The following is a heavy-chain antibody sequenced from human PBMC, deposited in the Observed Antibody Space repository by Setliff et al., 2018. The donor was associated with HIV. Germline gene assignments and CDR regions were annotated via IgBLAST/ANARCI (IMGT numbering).Heavy chain of an antibody. V-gene: IGHV4-39*01. J-gene: IGHJ4*01. CDR2: IYYGGTT. Sequence: GSLRLSCAASGFTFSSYWMSWVRQAPGKGLEWIGNIYYGGTTYYNPSLKSRVTISVDASKNQVSLNLISVTAADTAVYYCARQEPFGGTPEGDYWGPGTLVTVSS. CDR3: ARQEPFGGTPEGDY. CDR1: GFTFSSYW. D-gene: IGHD2-15*01.